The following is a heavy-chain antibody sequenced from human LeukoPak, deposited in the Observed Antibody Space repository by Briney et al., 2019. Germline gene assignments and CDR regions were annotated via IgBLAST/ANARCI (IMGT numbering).Heavy chain of an antibody. CDR2: ITPIFGTA. Sequence: SVKVSCKASGGTFSSYAISWVRQAPGQGLEWMGGITPIFGTANYAQKFQGRVTITADESTSTAYMELSSLRSEDTAVYYCAAVVPAVMGYFDYWGQGTLVTVSS. CDR3: AAVVPAVMGYFDY. J-gene: IGHJ4*02. V-gene: IGHV1-69*13. D-gene: IGHD2-2*01. CDR1: GGTFSSYA.